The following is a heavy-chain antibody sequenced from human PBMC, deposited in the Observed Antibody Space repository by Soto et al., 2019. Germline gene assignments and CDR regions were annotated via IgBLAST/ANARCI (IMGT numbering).Heavy chain of an antibody. V-gene: IGHV3-30-3*01. CDR1: GFTFNSYA. J-gene: IGHJ4*02. CDR3: ARDPGSGWPPFDY. D-gene: IGHD6-19*01. Sequence: QVQLVESGEGVVRPGRSLRLCCAASGFTFNSYAMHWVRQAPGKGLEWVAVISYDGGNKYYADSVKGRFTISRDNSKNTLYLQMNSLRAEDTAVYYCARDPGSGWPPFDYWGQGTLVTVSS. CDR2: ISYDGGNK.